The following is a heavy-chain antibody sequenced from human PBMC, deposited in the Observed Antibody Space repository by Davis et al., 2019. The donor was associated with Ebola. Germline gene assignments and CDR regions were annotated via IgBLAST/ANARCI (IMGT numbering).Heavy chain of an antibody. CDR3: ANRYGDYDY. Sequence: GESLKISCAASGFTFSSYAMSWVRQAPGKGLEWVSAISGSGGSTYYADSVKGRFTISRDNSKNTLYLQMNSLRAEDTAVYYCANRYGDYDYWGQGTLVTVSS. V-gene: IGHV3-23*01. CDR2: ISGSGGST. CDR1: GFTFSSYA. J-gene: IGHJ4*02. D-gene: IGHD4-17*01.